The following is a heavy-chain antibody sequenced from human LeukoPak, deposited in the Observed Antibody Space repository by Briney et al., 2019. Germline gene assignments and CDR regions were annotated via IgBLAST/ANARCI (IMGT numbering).Heavy chain of an antibody. Sequence: KPSETLSLTCTVSGGSISSSSYYWGWIRQPPGKGLEWIGSIYYSGSTYYNPSLKSRVTISVDTSKNQFSLKLSSVTAADTAVYYCARYVVVVVVFDYWGQGKLVTVSS. V-gene: IGHV4-39*07. CDR2: IYYSGST. CDR3: ARYVVVVVVFDY. CDR1: GGSISSSSYY. D-gene: IGHD2-15*01. J-gene: IGHJ4*02.